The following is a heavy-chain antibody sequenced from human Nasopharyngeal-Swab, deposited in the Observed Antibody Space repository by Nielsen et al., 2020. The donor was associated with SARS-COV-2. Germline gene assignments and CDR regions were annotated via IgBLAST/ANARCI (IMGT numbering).Heavy chain of an antibody. CDR2: IYYSGST. J-gene: IGHJ5*02. CDR3: ARGAPDDILTGSGDGPRFDP. V-gene: IGHV4-31*02. Sequence: RQALGKGLEWIGYIYYSGSTYYNPSLKSRVTISVDTSKNQFSLKLSSVTAADTAVYYCARGAPDDILTGSGDGPRFDPWGQGTLVTVSS. D-gene: IGHD3-9*01.